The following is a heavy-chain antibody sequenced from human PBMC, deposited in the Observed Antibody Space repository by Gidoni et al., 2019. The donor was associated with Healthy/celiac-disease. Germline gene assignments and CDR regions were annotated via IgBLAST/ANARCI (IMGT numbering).Heavy chain of an antibody. CDR2: IYHSGST. J-gene: IGHJ5*02. CDR3: ARGRFDGSSFWFDP. D-gene: IGHD2-2*01. V-gene: IGHV4-30-2*01. Sequence: QLQLQESGSGLVKPSQTLSLTCAVSGGSIRSGGYSWSWLRQPPGKGLEWIGYIYHSGSTYYNPSLKSRVTISVDRSKNQFSLKLSSVTAADTAVYYCARGRFDGSSFWFDPWGQGTLVTVSS. CDR1: GGSIRSGGYS.